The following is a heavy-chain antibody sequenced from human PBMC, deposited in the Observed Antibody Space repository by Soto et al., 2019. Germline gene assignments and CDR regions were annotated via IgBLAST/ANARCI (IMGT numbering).Heavy chain of an antibody. J-gene: IGHJ5*02. V-gene: IGHV1-69*06. CDR2: IIPIFGTA. CDR1: GGTFSSYA. Sequence: SVKVSCKASGGTFSSYAISWVRQAPGQGLEWMGGIIPIFGTANYAQKFQGRVTITADKSTSTAYMELSSLRSEDTALYYCASGPRYSSRLSWFYPWGQGTLVTVSS. D-gene: IGHD6-13*01. CDR3: ASGPRYSSRLSWFYP.